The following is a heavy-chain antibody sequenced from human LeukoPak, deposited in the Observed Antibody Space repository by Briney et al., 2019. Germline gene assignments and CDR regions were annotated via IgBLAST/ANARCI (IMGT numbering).Heavy chain of an antibody. CDR2: INPKNGGT. D-gene: IGHD6-19*01. J-gene: IGHJ1*01. CDR3: ARALGRGAIAVAGTEYFQY. CDR1: GYTFTGFY. V-gene: IGHV1-2*02. Sequence: ASVKVSCKASGYTFTGFYIHWVRQAPGQGPEWMGWINPKNGGTNYAQNFQGRVTTTTDTSINTAYMELSWLRSDDTAVYYCARALGRGAIAVAGTEYFQYWGQGTLVTVSS.